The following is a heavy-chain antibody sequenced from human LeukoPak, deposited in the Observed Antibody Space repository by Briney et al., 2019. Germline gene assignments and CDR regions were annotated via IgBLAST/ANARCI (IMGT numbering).Heavy chain of an antibody. J-gene: IGHJ4*02. Sequence: GGSLRLSCAASGFTFSSYAMHWVRQAPGKGLEGVSAISGSGGSTYYADSVKGRFTISRDNSKNTLYLQMNSLRAEDTAVYYCAKGLGYSYGSLYFDYWGQGTLVTVSS. CDR3: AKGLGYSYGSLYFDY. CDR2: ISGSGGST. V-gene: IGHV3-23*01. CDR1: GFTFSSYA. D-gene: IGHD5-18*01.